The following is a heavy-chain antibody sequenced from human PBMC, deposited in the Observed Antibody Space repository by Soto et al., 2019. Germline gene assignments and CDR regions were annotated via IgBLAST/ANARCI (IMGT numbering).Heavy chain of an antibody. CDR2: MNPNSGNT. Sequence: QVQLVQSGAEVKKPGASVKVSCKASGYTFTSYDINWVRQATGQGLEWMGWMNPNSGNTGYAQKFQGRVTMTRNTSISTAYMELSSLRSEDTAVYYCATGGYGSGSYIVGGTENYFDYWGQGTLVTVSS. V-gene: IGHV1-8*01. CDR3: ATGGYGSGSYIVGGTENYFDY. J-gene: IGHJ4*02. D-gene: IGHD3-10*01. CDR1: GYTFTSYD.